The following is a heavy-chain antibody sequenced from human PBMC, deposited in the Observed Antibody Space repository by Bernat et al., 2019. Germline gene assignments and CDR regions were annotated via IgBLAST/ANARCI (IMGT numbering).Heavy chain of an antibody. CDR2: ISYDGSNK. D-gene: IGHD7-27*01. J-gene: IGHJ6*02. CDR3: AEDLGKLGIGYYYGMDV. Sequence: QVQLVEFGGGVVQPGRSLRLSCVASGFTFSSYGMHWVRQAPGKGLEWVAVISYDGSNKYYADSVKGRFTISRDNSKNTLYLQMNSLRAEDTAVYYCAEDLGKLGIGYYYGMDVWGQGTTVTVSS. CDR1: GFTFSSYG. V-gene: IGHV3-30*18.